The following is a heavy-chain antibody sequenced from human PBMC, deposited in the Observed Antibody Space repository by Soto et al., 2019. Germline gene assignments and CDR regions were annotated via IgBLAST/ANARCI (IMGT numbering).Heavy chain of an antibody. CDR3: AREPDDYGDYGPY. CDR2: ISSSSSYI. Sequence: LRLSCAASGFTFSSYSMNWVRQAPGKGLEWVSSISSSSSYIYYADSVKGRFTISRDNAKNSLYLQMNSLRAEDTAVYYCAREPDDYGDYGPYWGQGTLVTVSS. CDR1: GFTFSSYS. D-gene: IGHD4-17*01. J-gene: IGHJ4*02. V-gene: IGHV3-21*01.